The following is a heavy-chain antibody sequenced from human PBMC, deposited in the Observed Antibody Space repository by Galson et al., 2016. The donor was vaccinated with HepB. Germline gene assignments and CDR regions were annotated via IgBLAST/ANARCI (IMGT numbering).Heavy chain of an antibody. CDR2: IYYSGST. J-gene: IGHJ4*02. Sequence: SETLSLTCTVSGGSITSNTNYWGWIRQPPGKGLEWIGNIYYSGSTYYNASLKSRVTISVDTTKNQFSLKLSSVTAADTALYYCARHNPLKGVYWGQGTLVTVSS. V-gene: IGHV4-39*01. D-gene: IGHD1-14*01. CDR1: GGSITSNTNY. CDR3: ARHNPLKGVY.